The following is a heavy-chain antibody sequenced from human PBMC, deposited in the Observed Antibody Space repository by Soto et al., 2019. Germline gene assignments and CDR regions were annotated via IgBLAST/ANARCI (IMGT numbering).Heavy chain of an antibody. V-gene: IGHV1-18*04. CDR1: GYTFTSSG. Sequence: QVQLVQSGAEVKKPGASVKVSCKASGYTFTSSGISWGRQAPGQGLEWLGWISAYNGNTNYAQKLQGRVTMTTDTSTSTDYMELRSLRADDTGGYFCARALCRYSSSSAYGMVVFGEGTTVTVSS. CDR2: ISAYNGNT. D-gene: IGHD6-6*01. CDR3: ARALCRYSSSSAYGMVV. J-gene: IGHJ6*01.